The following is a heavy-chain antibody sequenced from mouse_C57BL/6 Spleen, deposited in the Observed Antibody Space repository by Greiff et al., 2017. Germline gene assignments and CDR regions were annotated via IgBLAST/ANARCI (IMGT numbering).Heavy chain of an antibody. CDR1: GFTFTSYW. CDR2: IDPSDSYT. D-gene: IGHD1-1*01. J-gene: IGHJ4*01. Sequence: QVQLQQPGAELVKPGASVKLSCKASGFTFTSYWMQWVNQRPGQGLEWIGEIDPSDSYTNYTQKFKGKATLTVDTSSSTAYMQLSSLTSEDSAVYYCASITTVSSTLYAMDYWGQGTSVTVSS. CDR3: ASITTVSSTLYAMDY. V-gene: IGHV1-50*01.